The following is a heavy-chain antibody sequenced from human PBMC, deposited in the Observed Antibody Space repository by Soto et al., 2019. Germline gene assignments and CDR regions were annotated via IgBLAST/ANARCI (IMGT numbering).Heavy chain of an antibody. Sequence: QVQLVQSGAEVKKPGASVKVSCKVSGYTLTELSMHWVRQAPGKWLEWMGGFDPEDGETIYAQKFQGRVTMTEDTSTDTAYMELSSLRSEDTAVYYCATGDLVVVPAAFVPLGYWGQGTLVTVSS. D-gene: IGHD2-2*01. CDR2: FDPEDGET. V-gene: IGHV1-24*01. CDR1: GYTLTELS. J-gene: IGHJ4*02. CDR3: ATGDLVVVPAAFVPLGY.